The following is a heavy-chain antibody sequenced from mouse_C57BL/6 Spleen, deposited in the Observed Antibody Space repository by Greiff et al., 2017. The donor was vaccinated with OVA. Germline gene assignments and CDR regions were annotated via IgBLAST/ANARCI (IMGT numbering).Heavy chain of an antibody. J-gene: IGHJ4*01. V-gene: IGHV1-59*01. CDR1: GYTFTSYW. Sequence: QVQLQQPGAELVRPGTSVKLSCKASGYTFTSYWMHWVKQRPGQGLEWIGVIDPSDSYTNYNQKFKGKATLTVDTSSSTAYMQLSSLTSEDSAVYYCARLRGRGYAMDYWGQGTSVTVSS. CDR2: IDPSDSYT. CDR3: ARLRGRGYAMDY.